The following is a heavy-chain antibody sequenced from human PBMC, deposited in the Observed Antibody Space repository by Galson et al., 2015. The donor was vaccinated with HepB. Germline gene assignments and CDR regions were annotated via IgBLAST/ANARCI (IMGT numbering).Heavy chain of an antibody. J-gene: IGHJ4*02. D-gene: IGHD2-21*02. CDR1: GFTFSSYA. Sequence: SLKLSCAASGFTFSSYAMSWVRQAPGKGLEWVSAISGSGGSTYYADSVKGRFTISRDNSKNTLYLQMNSLRAEDTAVYYCAKESAGHCGGDCYSAYDYWGQGTLVTVSS. V-gene: IGHV3-23*01. CDR3: AKESAGHCGGDCYSAYDY. CDR2: ISGSGGST.